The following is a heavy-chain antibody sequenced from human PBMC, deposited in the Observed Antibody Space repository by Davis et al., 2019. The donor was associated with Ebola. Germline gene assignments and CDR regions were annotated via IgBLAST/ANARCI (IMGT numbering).Heavy chain of an antibody. D-gene: IGHD3-3*01. CDR3: AKAHTIFGCRYGMDV. CDR2: ISGDCGST. J-gene: IGHJ6*02. Sequence: GGSLRLPCAASGFTFDDYAMHWVRQAPGKGLEWVSLISGDCGSTYSADSVKGRFTISRVNSKNSLYLQMNSMRTEDTALYYCAKAHTIFGCRYGMDVWGQGTTVTVSS. V-gene: IGHV3-43*02. CDR1: GFTFDDYA.